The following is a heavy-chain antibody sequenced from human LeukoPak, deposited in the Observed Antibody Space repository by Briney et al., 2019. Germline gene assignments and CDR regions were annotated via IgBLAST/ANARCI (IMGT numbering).Heavy chain of an antibody. CDR2: ISSSGSTI. V-gene: IGHV3-48*03. J-gene: IGHJ4*02. Sequence: GGSLRLSCAASGFTFSSYEMNWVRQAPGKGLEWVSYISSSGSTIYYADPVKGRFTISRDNAKNSRYLQMNSLRAEDTAVYYCARSPYYYADYWGQGTLVTVSS. CDR3: ARSPYYYADY. CDR1: GFTFSSYE. D-gene: IGHD3-10*01.